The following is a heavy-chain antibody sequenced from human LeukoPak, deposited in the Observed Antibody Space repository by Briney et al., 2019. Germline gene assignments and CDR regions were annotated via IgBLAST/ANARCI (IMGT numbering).Heavy chain of an antibody. CDR1: GFTFSSYW. Sequence: GGSLRLSCAASGFTFSSYWMSWVRQAPGKGLEWVANIKQDGSEKYYVDSAKGRFTISRDNAKNSLYLQMNSLRAEDTAVYYCARGTPVYDFWSGYYTGPYYYGMDVWGQGTTVTVSS. CDR3: ARGTPVYDFWSGYYTGPYYYGMDV. J-gene: IGHJ6*02. V-gene: IGHV3-7*01. D-gene: IGHD3-3*01. CDR2: IKQDGSEK.